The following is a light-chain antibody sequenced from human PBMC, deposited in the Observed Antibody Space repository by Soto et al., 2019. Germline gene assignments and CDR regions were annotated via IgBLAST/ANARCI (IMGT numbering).Light chain of an antibody. Sequence: EIVMTQSPPSLTVTPGEPASISCRSSQRLLHSNGNTFLDWYLQKPGQSPQLLIYLGSNRASGVPDRVSGSEAGTDFTLKISRVEAEDVGVYYCMPALETPYTFGQGTKLEIK. V-gene: IGKV2-28*01. CDR3: MPALETPYT. CDR1: QRLLHSNGNTF. J-gene: IGKJ2*01. CDR2: LGS.